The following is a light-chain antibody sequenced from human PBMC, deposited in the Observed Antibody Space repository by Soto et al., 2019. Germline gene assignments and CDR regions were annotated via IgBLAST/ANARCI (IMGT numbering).Light chain of an antibody. J-gene: IGLJ2*01. V-gene: IGLV2-14*01. CDR3: CSYAGSTTRVQ. CDR1: SSDADTYKY. CDR2: EVS. Sequence: QSALTQPASVSGSPGQSITISCTGTSSDADTYKYVSWYQQHPGKAPKPMIYEVSYRPSGVSDRFSGSKSGNTASLTISGLQAEDEADYYCCSYAGSTTRVQFGGGTKVTVL.